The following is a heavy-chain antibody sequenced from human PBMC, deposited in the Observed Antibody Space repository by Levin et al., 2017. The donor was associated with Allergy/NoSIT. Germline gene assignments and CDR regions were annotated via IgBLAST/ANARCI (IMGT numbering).Heavy chain of an antibody. D-gene: IGHD3-22*01. J-gene: IGHJ4*02. CDR3: ARTGDPYDSSGYVDY. V-gene: IGHV3-7*01. CDR1: GFTFSNFW. CDR2: IKRDGSEK. Sequence: HTGGSLRLSCAASGFTFSNFWMSWVRQAPGKGLEWVANIKRDGSEKYYVDSVRGRFTISGDNDENSLYLQMNSLRSEDTAVYYCARTGDPYDSSGYVDYWGQGNLVTVSS.